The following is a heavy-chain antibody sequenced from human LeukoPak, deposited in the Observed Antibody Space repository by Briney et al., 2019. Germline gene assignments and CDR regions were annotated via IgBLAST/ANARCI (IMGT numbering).Heavy chain of an antibody. J-gene: IGHJ3*01. D-gene: IGHD2-8*01. V-gene: IGHV3-53*01. CDR2: IYSGGST. CDR1: GFTVSTNY. CDR3: AEWGTSAAFDF. Sequence: GDSLRLSCAVSGFTVSTNYISWVRQAPGKGLEWVSIIYSGGSTYYADSVKGQFTISRDNSKNTLYLQMNSLRVEDTAVYYCAEWGTSAAFDFWGQGTMVTVSS.